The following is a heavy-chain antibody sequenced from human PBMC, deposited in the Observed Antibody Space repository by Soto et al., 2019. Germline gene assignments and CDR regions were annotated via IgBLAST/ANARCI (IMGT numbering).Heavy chain of an antibody. J-gene: IGHJ6*02. Sequence: GASVKVSCKASGYTFTGYYMHWVRQAPGQGLEWMGWINPNSGGTNYAQKFQGRVTMTRDTSISTAYMELSRLRSDDTAVYYCASSVGYCSSTSCPLYYGMDVWGQGTTVTVSS. CDR3: ASSVGYCSSTSCPLYYGMDV. V-gene: IGHV1-2*02. CDR1: GYTFTGYY. D-gene: IGHD2-2*01. CDR2: INPNSGGT.